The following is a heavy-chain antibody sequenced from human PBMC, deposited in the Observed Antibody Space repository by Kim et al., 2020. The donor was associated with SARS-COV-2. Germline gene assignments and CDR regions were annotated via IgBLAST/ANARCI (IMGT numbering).Heavy chain of an antibody. V-gene: IGHV4-30-2*01. Sequence: SETLSLTCAVSGGSISSGGYSWSWIRQPPGKGLEWIGYIYHSGSTYYNPSLKSRVTISVDRSKNQFSLKLSSVTAADTAVYYCARGGSSWYTAFDYWGQGTLVTVSS. CDR1: GGSISSGGYS. CDR3: ARGGSSWYTAFDY. CDR2: IYHSGST. J-gene: IGHJ4*02. D-gene: IGHD6-13*01.